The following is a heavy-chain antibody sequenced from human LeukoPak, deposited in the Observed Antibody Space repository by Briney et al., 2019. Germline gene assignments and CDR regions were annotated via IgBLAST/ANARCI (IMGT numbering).Heavy chain of an antibody. Sequence: PGGSLRLSCAASGXTVSSNYMTWVRQAPGKGLEWVSVIYSDGSTYYADSVKGRFTISRDNSKNTLYLQMNSLRVEDTAVYCCARNYGDYWGQGTLVTVSS. J-gene: IGHJ4*02. CDR3: ARNYGDY. CDR1: GXTVSSNY. V-gene: IGHV3-66*01. CDR2: IYSDGST.